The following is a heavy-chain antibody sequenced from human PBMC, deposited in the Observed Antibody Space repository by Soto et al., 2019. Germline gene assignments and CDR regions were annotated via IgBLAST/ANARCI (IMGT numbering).Heavy chain of an antibody. CDR1: GGTFSSYA. CDR3: AREGYTTSSIHSFLDS. Sequence: QVQLVQSEAEVKKPGSSVKVSCKASGGTFSSYAISWVRQAPGHGLEWMGHIIPMLGTTTYAQKFQGRVTITADKSTITAYMELSSLTSADTALYYCAREGYTTSSIHSFLDSWGQGTLVTVSS. J-gene: IGHJ4*02. D-gene: IGHD6-6*01. CDR2: IIPMLGTT. V-gene: IGHV1-69*06.